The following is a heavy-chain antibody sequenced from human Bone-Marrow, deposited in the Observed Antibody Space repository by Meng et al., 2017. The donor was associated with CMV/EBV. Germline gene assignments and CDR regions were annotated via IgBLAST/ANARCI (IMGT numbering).Heavy chain of an antibody. CDR1: GYTFTSYY. CDR2: INPSGGST. V-gene: IGHV1-46*01. CDR3: ASIGDQAPFDD. Sequence: ASVKVFCKASGYTFTSYYMHWVRQAPGQGLEWMGIINPSGGSTSYAQKFQGRVTMTRDTSTSTVYMELSSLRSEDTAVYYCASIGDQAPFDDWGQGTLVTVSS. J-gene: IGHJ4*02. D-gene: IGHD1-26*01.